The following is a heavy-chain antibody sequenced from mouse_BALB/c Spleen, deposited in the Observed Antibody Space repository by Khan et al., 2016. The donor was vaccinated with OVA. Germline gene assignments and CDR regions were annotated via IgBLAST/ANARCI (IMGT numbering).Heavy chain of an antibody. J-gene: IGHJ4*01. Sequence: QVQLQQSGPDLVAPSQSLSITCTVSGFSLTSYAIHWVRQPPGKGLEWMVVIWSDGRTTYYSALYSRLSIIKDNSKSHVFLKINSLQTDDTAMYYCARHQFPLAMDYWGQGTSVTVSS. V-gene: IGHV2-6-2*01. CDR1: GFSLTSYA. CDR2: IWSDGRT. CDR3: ARHQFPLAMDY.